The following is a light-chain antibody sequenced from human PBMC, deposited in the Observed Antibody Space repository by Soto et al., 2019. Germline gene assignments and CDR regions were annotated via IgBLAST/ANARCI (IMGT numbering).Light chain of an antibody. Sequence: EIVLTQSPGTLSLSPGERATLSCRASQSVTSSYLAWYQQKPGQAPRLLIYGASSRATGIPDRFSGSGSGTDFPLTISRLEPEDFAVYYCQQYGSSPPTFDQGTKVEIK. CDR1: QSVTSSY. J-gene: IGKJ1*01. CDR2: GAS. V-gene: IGKV3-20*01. CDR3: QQYGSSPPT.